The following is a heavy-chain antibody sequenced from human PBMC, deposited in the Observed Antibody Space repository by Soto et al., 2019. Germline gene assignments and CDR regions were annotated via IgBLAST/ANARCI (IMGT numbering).Heavy chain of an antibody. CDR3: AREGCSGGSCYS. D-gene: IGHD2-15*01. CDR2: IIPILGIA. J-gene: IGHJ4*02. V-gene: IGHV1-69*08. CDR1: GGTFSSYT. Sequence: QVQLVQSGAEVKKPGSSVKVSCKASGGTFSSYTISWVRQAPGQGLEWMGRIIPILGIANYAQKFQGRVTITADKSTSPAYMELSSLRSEDTAVYYCAREGCSGGSCYSWGQGTLGTGSS.